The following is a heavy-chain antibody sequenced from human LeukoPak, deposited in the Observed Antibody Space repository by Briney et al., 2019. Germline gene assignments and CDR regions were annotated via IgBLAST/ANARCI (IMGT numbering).Heavy chain of an antibody. CDR1: GGSISSYY. V-gene: IGHV4-4*07. CDR2: IYTSGST. CDR3: ARERGSYGRAAWFDP. Sequence: SETLSLTCTVSGGSISSYYWSWIRQPAGKGLEWIGRIYTSGSTNYSPSLKSRVTMSVDTSKNQFSLKLSSVTAADTAVYYCARERGSYGRAAWFDPWGQGTLVTVSS. J-gene: IGHJ5*02. D-gene: IGHD1-26*01.